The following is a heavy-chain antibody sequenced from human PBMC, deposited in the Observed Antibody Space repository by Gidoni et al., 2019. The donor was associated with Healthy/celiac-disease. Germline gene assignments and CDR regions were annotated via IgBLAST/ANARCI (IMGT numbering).Heavy chain of an antibody. CDR1: GFTFSSYR. V-gene: IGHV3-21*01. CDR3: ARAEGLTGGSYYYYGMDV. D-gene: IGHD7-27*01. Sequence: EVQLVESGGGLVKPGGALRLSCSASGFTFSSYRLNLVRQAPGKGLEWVSSISSSSSYIYYADSVKGRFTISRDNAKNSLYLQMNSLRAEDTAVYYCARAEGLTGGSYYYYGMDVWGQGTTVTVSS. CDR2: ISSSSSYI. J-gene: IGHJ6*02.